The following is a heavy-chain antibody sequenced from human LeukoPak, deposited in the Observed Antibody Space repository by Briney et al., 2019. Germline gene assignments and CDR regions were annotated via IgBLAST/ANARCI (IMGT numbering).Heavy chain of an antibody. J-gene: IGHJ4*02. D-gene: IGHD5-24*01. CDR2: INRSVST. V-gene: IGHV4-34*01. CDR1: GGSFSGYY. CDR3: ARVGYNLYYFDY. Sequence: SETLSVTCAVYGGSFSGYYGCWIRQPPGRGLGWVGEINRSVSTNYNPSLKSRVTISVDTSKNQSSLKLRSVTAADTAVYYCARVGYNLYYFDYWGQGTLVTVSS.